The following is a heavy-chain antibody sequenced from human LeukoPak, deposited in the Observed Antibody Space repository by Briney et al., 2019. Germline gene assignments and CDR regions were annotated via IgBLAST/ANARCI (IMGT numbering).Heavy chain of an antibody. CDR1: GGSISSYY. D-gene: IGHD3-22*01. V-gene: IGHV4-59*01. Sequence: SETLSLTCTVSGGSISSYYWSWIRQPPGKGLEWIGYIYYSGSTNYNPSLKSRVTISVDTFKNQFSLKLSSVTAADTAVYYCARWSSGYYNYFDYWGQGTLVTVSS. CDR2: IYYSGST. J-gene: IGHJ4*02. CDR3: ARWSSGYYNYFDY.